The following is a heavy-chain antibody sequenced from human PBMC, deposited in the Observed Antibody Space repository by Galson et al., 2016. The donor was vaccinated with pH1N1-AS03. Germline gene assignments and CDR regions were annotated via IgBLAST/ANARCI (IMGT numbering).Heavy chain of an antibody. CDR2: NSAYSGDT. CDR1: GYSFPTYS. Sequence: SVKVSCKASGYSFPTYSFNWVRQAPGQGLEWLGWNSAYSGDTHYARKFQGRVTLTTDTSTSTAYMELRSLTSDDTAVYHCARAHYNADYVPDFWGQGTLVTVSS. D-gene: IGHD4-17*01. CDR3: ARAHYNADYVPDF. J-gene: IGHJ4*02. V-gene: IGHV1-18*04.